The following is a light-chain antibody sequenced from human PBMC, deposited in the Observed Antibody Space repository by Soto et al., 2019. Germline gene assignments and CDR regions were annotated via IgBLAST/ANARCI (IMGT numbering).Light chain of an antibody. CDR3: HQYDTYWYT. CDR1: QSITTW. V-gene: IGKV1-5*01. CDR2: GAS. Sequence: DIQVTQSPPTLSASVGDRVTITCRASQSITTWLAWYQQKPGKAPKLLIYGASSLESGVPSRFSGSGSGTKFTLTISSLQRDDIATYYCHQYDTYWYTFGQGTKVDIK. J-gene: IGKJ2*01.